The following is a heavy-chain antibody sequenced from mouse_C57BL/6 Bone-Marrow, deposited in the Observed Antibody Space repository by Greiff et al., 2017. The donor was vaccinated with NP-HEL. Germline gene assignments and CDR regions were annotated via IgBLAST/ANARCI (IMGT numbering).Heavy chain of an antibody. Sequence: VQLQQPGAELVKPGASVKLSCKASGYTFTSYWITWVKQRPGQGLEWIGDINPGSGSTNYNEKFKSKATLTVDKSSSTAYMQLSSLTSEDSAVYCCASCGTTVEATWHWYFDFWGTGTTVTVSS. V-gene: IGHV1-55*01. D-gene: IGHD1-1*01. J-gene: IGHJ1*03. CDR3: ASCGTTVEATWHWYFDF. CDR1: GYTFTSYW. CDR2: INPGSGST.